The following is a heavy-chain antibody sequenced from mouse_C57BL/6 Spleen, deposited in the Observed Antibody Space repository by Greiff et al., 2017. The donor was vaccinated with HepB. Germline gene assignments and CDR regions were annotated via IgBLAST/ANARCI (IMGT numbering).Heavy chain of an antibody. CDR1: GYTFTDYY. D-gene: IGHD1-1*01. CDR2: INPNNGGT. Sequence: EVQLQQSGPELVKPGASVKISCKASGYTFTDYYMNWVKQSHGKSLEWIGDINPNNGGTSYNQKFKGKATLTVDKSSSTAYMELRSLTSEDSAVYYCARSGSSPHFDYWGQGTTLTVSS. CDR3: ARSGSSPHFDY. V-gene: IGHV1-26*01. J-gene: IGHJ2*01.